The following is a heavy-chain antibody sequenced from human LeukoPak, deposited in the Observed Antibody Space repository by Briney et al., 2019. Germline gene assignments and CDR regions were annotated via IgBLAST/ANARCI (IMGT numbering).Heavy chain of an antibody. CDR3: ATVALDGSGWLYYFDY. D-gene: IGHD6-19*01. CDR2: IRSKANSYAT. V-gene: IGHV3-73*01. J-gene: IGHJ4*02. CDR1: GFTFSGSA. Sequence: GGSLRLSCAASGFTFSGSAMHWVRQASGKGLEWVGRIRSKANSYATAYVASVKGRFTISRDDSKNTAYLQMNSLKTEDTAVYYCATVALDGSGWLYYFDYWGQGALVTVSS.